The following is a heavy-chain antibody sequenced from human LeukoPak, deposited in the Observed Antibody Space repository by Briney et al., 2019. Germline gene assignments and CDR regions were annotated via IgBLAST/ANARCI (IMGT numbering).Heavy chain of an antibody. J-gene: IGHJ5*02. CDR3: ASHISGELLGLGS. CDR2: INPNGGGT. Sequence: GASVKVSCKASGYTFTDYYIHWVRQAPGQGLEWMGWINPNGGGTNYALKFQDRVTMTTDTSINTAYMELDRLRSDDTALYYCASHISGELLGLGSWGQGTLVTVSS. CDR1: GYTFTDYY. D-gene: IGHD3-10*01. V-gene: IGHV1-2*02.